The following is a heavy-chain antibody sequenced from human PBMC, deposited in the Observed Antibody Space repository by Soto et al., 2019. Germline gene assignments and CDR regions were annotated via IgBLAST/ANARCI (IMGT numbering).Heavy chain of an antibody. D-gene: IGHD6-13*01. J-gene: IGHJ3*02. Sequence: ASVKVSCKASGYTFTSYAMHWVRQAPGQRLEWMGWINAGNGNTKYSQKFQGRVTITRDTSASTAYMELSSLRSEDTAVYYCARAKQQLVIDDAFDIWGQGTMVTVSS. V-gene: IGHV1-3*01. CDR2: INAGNGNT. CDR1: GYTFTSYA. CDR3: ARAKQQLVIDDAFDI.